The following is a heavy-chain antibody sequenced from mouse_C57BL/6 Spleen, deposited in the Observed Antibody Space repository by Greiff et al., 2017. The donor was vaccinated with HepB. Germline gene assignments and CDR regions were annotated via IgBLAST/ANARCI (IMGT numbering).Heavy chain of an antibody. CDR2: IYPGDGDT. V-gene: IGHV1-82*01. J-gene: IGHJ2*01. CDR3: AIPVGDYDYDVGYFDY. D-gene: IGHD2-4*01. CDR1: GYAFSSSW. Sequence: QVQLQQSGPELVKPGASVKISCKASGYAFSSSWMNWVKQRPGKGLEWIGRIYPGDGDTNYNGKFKGKATLTADKSSSTAYMQLSSLTSEDSAVYFCAIPVGDYDYDVGYFDYWGQGTTLTVSS.